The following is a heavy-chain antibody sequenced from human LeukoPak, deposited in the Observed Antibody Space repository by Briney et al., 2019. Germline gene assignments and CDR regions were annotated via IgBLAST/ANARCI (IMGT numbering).Heavy chain of an antibody. CDR3: ARGGRVLRFLEWLFDNWFDP. D-gene: IGHD3-3*01. Sequence: GASVKVSCKASGYTFTSYDINWVRQATGQGLEWMGWMNPNSGNTGYAQKFQGRVTMTRNTSISTAYMELSSLRSEDTAVYYCARGGRVLRFLEWLFDNWFDPWGQGTLVTVSS. CDR2: MNPNSGNT. V-gene: IGHV1-8*01. J-gene: IGHJ5*02. CDR1: GYTFTSYD.